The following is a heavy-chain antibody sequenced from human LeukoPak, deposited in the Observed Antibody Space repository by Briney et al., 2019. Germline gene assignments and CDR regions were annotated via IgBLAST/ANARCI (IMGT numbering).Heavy chain of an antibody. CDR1: GGSISSGGYY. V-gene: IGHV4-31*11. J-gene: IGHJ3*02. Sequence: PSQTLSLTCAVSGGSISSGGYYWSWIRQHPGKGLEWIGYIYYSGSTYYNPSLKSRVTISVDTSKNQFSLKLSSVTAADTAVYYCARAQYSSGWYKAKNAFDIWGQGTMVTVSS. CDR3: ARAQYSSGWYKAKNAFDI. D-gene: IGHD6-19*01. CDR2: IYYSGST.